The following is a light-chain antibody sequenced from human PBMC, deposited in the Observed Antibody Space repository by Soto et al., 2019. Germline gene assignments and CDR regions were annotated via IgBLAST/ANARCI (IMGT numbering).Light chain of an antibody. CDR3: QQGHNWPLT. Sequence: MTQSPSTLSASVGDRVTITCRASQSISSWLAWYQQKPGQPPRLLIYGASTRATGVPARFTGSESGSEFTLTISGLQSEDFAVHYCQQGHNWPLTFGQGTRLEI. CDR2: GAS. V-gene: IGKV3-15*01. J-gene: IGKJ2*01. CDR1: QSISSW.